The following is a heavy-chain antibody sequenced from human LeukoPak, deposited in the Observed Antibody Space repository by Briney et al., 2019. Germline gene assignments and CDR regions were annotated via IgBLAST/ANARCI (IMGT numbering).Heavy chain of an antibody. CDR1: GFTFSDYY. Sequence: PGGSLRLSCAASGFTFSDYYMSWIRQAPGKGLEWVSYISSCGSSIYYADSVKGRFTISRDNAKNSLYLQMNSLRAEDTAVYYCARPRVATYFHGMDVWGQGTTVTVSS. D-gene: IGHD5-12*01. CDR2: ISSCGSSI. CDR3: ARPRVATYFHGMDV. J-gene: IGHJ6*02. V-gene: IGHV3-11*01.